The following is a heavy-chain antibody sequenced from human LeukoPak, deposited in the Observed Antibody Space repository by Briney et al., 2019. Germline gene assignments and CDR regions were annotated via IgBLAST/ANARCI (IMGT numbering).Heavy chain of an antibody. CDR2: ISGSGGST. V-gene: IGHV3-23*01. J-gene: IGHJ3*02. D-gene: IGHD2-2*01. CDR1: GFTFSSYA. Sequence: PGGSLRLSCAASGFTFSSYAMSWVRQAPGKGLEWVSAISGSGGSTYYADSVKGRFTISRDNSKNTLYLQMNSLRAEDTAVYYCAKDGAYRSSTSCYYAFDIWGQGTMVTVSS. CDR3: AKDGAYRSSTSCYYAFDI.